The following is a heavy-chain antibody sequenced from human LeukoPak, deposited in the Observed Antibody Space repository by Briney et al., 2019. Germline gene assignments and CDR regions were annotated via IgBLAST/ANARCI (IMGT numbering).Heavy chain of an antibody. CDR3: ARGFPYSSSAFDY. CDR2: INHSGST. D-gene: IGHD6-6*01. Sequence: PSETLSLTCAVDGGSFSGYYWSWIRQPPGKGREGIGEINHSGSTNYNPSLTSRVTISVDTSKNQFSLKLSSVTAADTAVYYCARGFPYSSSAFDYWGQGTLVTVSS. J-gene: IGHJ4*02. V-gene: IGHV4-34*01. CDR1: GGSFSGYY.